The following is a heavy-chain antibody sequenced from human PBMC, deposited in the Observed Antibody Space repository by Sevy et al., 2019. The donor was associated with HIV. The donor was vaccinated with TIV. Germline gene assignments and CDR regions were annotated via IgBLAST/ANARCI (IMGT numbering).Heavy chain of an antibody. D-gene: IGHD6-19*01. V-gene: IGHV4-59*01. CDR3: ARDNGKYSSGWYGYLDY. J-gene: IGHJ4*02. CDR2: IYNSGST. CDR1: GGSISSYY. Sequence: SETLSLTCTVSGGSISSYYWTWIRQPPGKGLEWIGYIYNSGSTNYNSSLKSRVTMSVDTSKNQFSLKLSSVTAADTAVYYCARDNGKYSSGWYGYLDYWGQGTLVTVSS.